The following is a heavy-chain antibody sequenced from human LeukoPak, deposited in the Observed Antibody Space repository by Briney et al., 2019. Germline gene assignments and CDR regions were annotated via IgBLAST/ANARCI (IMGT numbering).Heavy chain of an antibody. CDR1: GYTFTSYD. V-gene: IGHV1-8*01. Sequence: ASVKVSCKPSGYTFTSYDINWVRQATGHGLERMGWMNPNSGNTGYAQKFQGRVTMTRNTSISTAYMELSSLRSEDTAVYYCARADYSNYVSYYYYMDVWGKGTTVTVSS. J-gene: IGHJ6*03. CDR2: MNPNSGNT. D-gene: IGHD4-11*01. CDR3: ARADYSNYVSYYYYMDV.